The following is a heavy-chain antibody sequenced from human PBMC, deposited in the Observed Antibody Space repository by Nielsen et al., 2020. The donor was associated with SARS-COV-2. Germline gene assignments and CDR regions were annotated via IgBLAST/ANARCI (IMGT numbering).Heavy chain of an antibody. CDR3: AASKSGYYFDL. CDR1: GFTFTNYG. CDR2: ISASGGST. D-gene: IGHD6-13*01. Sequence: GGSLRLSCAASGFTFTNYGMTWVRQDPGKGLEWVSTISASGGSTFYTDSVKGRFTISRDSFKNTLYLQMNSLRAEDTAVYYCAASKSGYYFDLWGQGTLGTVSS. V-gene: IGHV3-23*01. J-gene: IGHJ4*02.